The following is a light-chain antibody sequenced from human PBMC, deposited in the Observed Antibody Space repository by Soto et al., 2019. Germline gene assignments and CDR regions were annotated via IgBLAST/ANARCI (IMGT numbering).Light chain of an antibody. V-gene: IGKV3-15*01. CDR3: QQYNNWPPVT. Sequence: EIVMAHSQATLSVSPLGREPLXGKTSQSVSSNLAWYQQKPGQAPRLLIYGASTRATGIPARFSGSGSGTEFTLTISSLQSEDFAVYYCQQYNNWPPVTFGQGTKVDIK. J-gene: IGKJ1*01. CDR1: QSVSSN. CDR2: GAS.